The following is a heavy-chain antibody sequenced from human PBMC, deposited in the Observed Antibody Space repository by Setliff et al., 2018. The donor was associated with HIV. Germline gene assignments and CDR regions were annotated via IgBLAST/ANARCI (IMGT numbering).Heavy chain of an antibody. CDR3: ARDRGSYNFWSGLARGDNWFDP. V-gene: IGHV4-59*01. CDR1: GASISTYY. D-gene: IGHD3-3*01. J-gene: IGHJ5*02. CDR2: IFYSGSS. Sequence: SETLSLTCTVSGASISTYYWSWIRQPPGKGLEWIGYIFYSGSSSYNPSLKSRVTMSVDTSKNQFSLNLTSVTAADTAVYYCARDRGSYNFWSGLARGDNWFDPWGQGTLVTVSS.